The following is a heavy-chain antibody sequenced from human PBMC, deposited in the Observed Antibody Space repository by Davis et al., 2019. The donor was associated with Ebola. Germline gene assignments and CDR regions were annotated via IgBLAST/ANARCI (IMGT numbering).Heavy chain of an antibody. D-gene: IGHD2-15*01. CDR1: RYTFTGYY. Sequence: ASVKVSCKASRYTFTGYYMHWVRQAPGQGLEWMGWINPNSGGTNYAQKFQGRVTMTRDTSISTAYMELSRLRSDDTAVYYCASPSDCSGGSCYNVGAFDIWGQGTMVTVSS. J-gene: IGHJ3*02. V-gene: IGHV1-2*02. CDR2: INPNSGGT. CDR3: ASPSDCSGGSCYNVGAFDI.